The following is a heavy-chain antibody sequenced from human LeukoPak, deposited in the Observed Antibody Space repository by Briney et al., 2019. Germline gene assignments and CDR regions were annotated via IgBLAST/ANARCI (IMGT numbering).Heavy chain of an antibody. CDR2: ISSSSSYI. D-gene: IGHD6-19*01. CDR3: ARSLIAVAGKKNYFDY. V-gene: IGHV3-21*01. Sequence: PGGSLRLSCAASGFTFSSYSMNWVRQAPGKGLEWVSSISSSSSYIYYADSVKGRFTISRDNAKNSLYLQMNSLRAEDTAVYYCARSLIAVAGKKNYFDYWGQGTLVTVSS. CDR1: GFTFSSYS. J-gene: IGHJ4*02.